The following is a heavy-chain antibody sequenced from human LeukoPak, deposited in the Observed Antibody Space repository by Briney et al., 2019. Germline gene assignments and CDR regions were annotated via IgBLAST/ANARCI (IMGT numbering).Heavy chain of an antibody. V-gene: IGHV3-23*01. Sequence: GGSLRLSCAASGFTFSSYAMTWVRQAPGKGLEWVSTISGGGGSTYYADSVKGRFTISRDNAKNSLYLQMNSLRAEDTAVYYCARVARYNWNDIPFDYWGQGTLVTVSS. CDR2: ISGGGGST. D-gene: IGHD1-20*01. J-gene: IGHJ4*02. CDR3: ARVARYNWNDIPFDY. CDR1: GFTFSSYA.